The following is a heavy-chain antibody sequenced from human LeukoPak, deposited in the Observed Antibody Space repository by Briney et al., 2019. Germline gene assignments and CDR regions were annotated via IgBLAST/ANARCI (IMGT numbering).Heavy chain of an antibody. J-gene: IGHJ4*02. CDR2: FSGSGGRT. D-gene: IGHD1-26*01. V-gene: IGHV3-23*01. CDR1: GFTFSYYG. Sequence: PGGSLRLSCAASGFTFSYYGMSWVRQAPGKGLEWVSVFSGSGGRTYYADSVKGRFTISRDNSKNTLYLQMNSLRVEDTAVYYCASLPGVGANSGYWGQGTLVTVSS. CDR3: ASLPGVGANSGY.